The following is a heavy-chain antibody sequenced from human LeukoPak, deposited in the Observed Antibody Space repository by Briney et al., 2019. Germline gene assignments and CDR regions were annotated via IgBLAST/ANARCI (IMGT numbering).Heavy chain of an antibody. Sequence: GGSLRLSCAASGFTLSSFAMSWARQAPGKGLEWVSVIRGSGGSTYYTGSVKGRFTISRDNSKNTLYLQMNSLRAEDTAVYFCAKQSAGSSTWYSLHFDYWGEGTRVTVSS. CDR2: IRGSGGST. V-gene: IGHV3-23*01. D-gene: IGHD6-13*01. J-gene: IGHJ4*02. CDR1: GFTLSSFA. CDR3: AKQSAGSSTWYSLHFDY.